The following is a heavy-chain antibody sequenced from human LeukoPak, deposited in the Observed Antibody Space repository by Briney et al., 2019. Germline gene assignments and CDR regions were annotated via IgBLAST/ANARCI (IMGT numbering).Heavy chain of an antibody. V-gene: IGHV4-59*01. Sequence: PSETLSLTCTVSGGSISSYYWSWIRQPPGKGLEWIGYIYYSGSTNYNPSLKSRVTISVDTSKNQFSLKLSSVTAADTAVYYCARASRSGGIRGAFDIWGQGTMVTVSS. J-gene: IGHJ3*02. CDR1: GGSISSYY. CDR3: ARASRSGGIRGAFDI. CDR2: IYYSGST. D-gene: IGHD2-15*01.